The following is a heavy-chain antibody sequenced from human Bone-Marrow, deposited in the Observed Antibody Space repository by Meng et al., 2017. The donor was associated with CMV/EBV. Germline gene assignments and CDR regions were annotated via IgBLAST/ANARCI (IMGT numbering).Heavy chain of an antibody. D-gene: IGHD2-2*01. CDR3: ARVLVSCSSTSCSAYYYYGMDV. CDR2: ISAYNGNT. V-gene: IGHV1-18*01. Sequence: ASVKVSCKASGYTFTSYGISWVRQAPGQGLEWMGWISAYNGNTNYAQKLQGRVTMTTDTSTSTAYMELRSLRSDDTAVYYWARVLVSCSSTSCSAYYYYGMDVWGQGTTVTVSS. CDR1: GYTFTSYG. J-gene: IGHJ6*02.